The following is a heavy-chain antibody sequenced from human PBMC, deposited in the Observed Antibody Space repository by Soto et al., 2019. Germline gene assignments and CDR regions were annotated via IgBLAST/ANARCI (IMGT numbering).Heavy chain of an antibody. J-gene: IGHJ3*02. Sequence: SLPQSSTCTVSGGSISSYYWRWIRQPPGKGLEWIGYIYYSGSTNYNPSLKSRVTISVDTSKNQFSLKLSSVTAADTAVYYCARQYGDYVRGAFDIWGQGTVVTVSS. CDR3: ARQYGDYVRGAFDI. V-gene: IGHV4-59*01. D-gene: IGHD4-17*01. CDR1: GGSISSYY. CDR2: IYYSGST.